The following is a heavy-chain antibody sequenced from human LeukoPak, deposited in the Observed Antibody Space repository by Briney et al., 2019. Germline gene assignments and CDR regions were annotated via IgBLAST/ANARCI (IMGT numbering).Heavy chain of an antibody. Sequence: GGSLRPSCAASGFTFSNAWMSWVRQAPGKGLEWVGRIKSKTDGGTTDYAAPVKGRFTISRDDSKNTLYLQMNSLKTEDTAVYYCTTSWMVRGVIVHFDYWGQGTLVTVSS. V-gene: IGHV3-15*01. J-gene: IGHJ4*02. CDR3: TTSWMVRGVIVHFDY. CDR1: GFTFSNAW. D-gene: IGHD3-10*01. CDR2: IKSKTDGGTT.